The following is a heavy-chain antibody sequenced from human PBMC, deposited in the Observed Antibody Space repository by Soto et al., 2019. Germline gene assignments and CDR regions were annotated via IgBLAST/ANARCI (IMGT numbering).Heavy chain of an antibody. V-gene: IGHV1-18*01. CDR1: GYSFTRYG. CDR3: ARDLGQQLVDY. J-gene: IGHJ4*02. D-gene: IGHD6-13*01. Sequence: QVQLVQSGAEVKKPGASVKVSCKASGYSFTRYGISWVRQAPGQGLEWIGWISAYNGNKKYAQKLPGRVTMTTDTSTSTAYMELRSLRSDDTAVYYCARDLGQQLVDYWGQGTLVTVSS. CDR2: ISAYNGNK.